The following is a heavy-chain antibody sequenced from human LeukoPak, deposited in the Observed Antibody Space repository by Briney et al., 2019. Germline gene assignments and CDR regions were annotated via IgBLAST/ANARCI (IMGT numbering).Heavy chain of an antibody. CDR1: GGSISSYY. Sequence: PSETLSLTCTVSGGSISSYYWSWIRQPPGKGLEWIGYIYYSGSTNYNPSLKSRVTISVDTSKNQFSLKLSSVTAADTAVYYCTRGNHGSSWRWFDPWGQGTLVTVSS. CDR3: TRGNHGSSWRWFDP. J-gene: IGHJ5*02. D-gene: IGHD6-13*01. CDR2: IYYSGST. V-gene: IGHV4-59*01.